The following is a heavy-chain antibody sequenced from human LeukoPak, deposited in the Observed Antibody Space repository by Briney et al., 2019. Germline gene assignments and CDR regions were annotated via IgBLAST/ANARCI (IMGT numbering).Heavy chain of an antibody. CDR1: GFTFNNYG. CDR2: ISYDGSNK. V-gene: IGHV3-30*18. CDR3: AKEASRGSSFAYTPIEKPYYLDY. J-gene: IGHJ4*02. D-gene: IGHD5-18*01. Sequence: GGSLRLSCAASGFTFNNYGMHWVRQAPGKGLEWVAVISYDGSNKYYADSVKGRFTISRDNSKNTLFLQMNSLRAEDTAVYYCAKEASRGSSFAYTPIEKPYYLDYWGQGTLVTVSS.